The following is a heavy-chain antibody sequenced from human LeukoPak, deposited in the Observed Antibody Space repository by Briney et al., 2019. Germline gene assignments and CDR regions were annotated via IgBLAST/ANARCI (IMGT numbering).Heavy chain of an antibody. J-gene: IGHJ4*02. CDR2: IYYSGST. D-gene: IGHD3-22*01. V-gene: IGHV4-39*01. CDR1: GGSISSSSYY. CDR3: AGDSYYYYSSGF. Sequence: KPSETLSLTCTVSGGSISSSSYYWGWIRQPPGKGLEWIGSIYYSGSTYYNPSLKSRVTISVDTSKNQFSLKLSSVTAADTAVYYCAGDSYYYYSSGFWGQGTLVTVSS.